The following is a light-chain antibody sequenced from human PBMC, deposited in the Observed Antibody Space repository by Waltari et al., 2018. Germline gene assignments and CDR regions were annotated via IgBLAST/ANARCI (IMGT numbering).Light chain of an antibody. Sequence: DFVMTQFPDSLSVSLGERATINCKSSQNVFYRSNKKNYLAWYQQRAGKPPMLLIYWALVRASGVPDRFSGSGSGTDFTLTISNRQAEDLAVYYCQQYDGDPRTFGQGTKVEIK. CDR1: QNVFYRSNKKNY. J-gene: IGKJ1*01. CDR3: QQYDGDPRT. CDR2: WAL. V-gene: IGKV4-1*01.